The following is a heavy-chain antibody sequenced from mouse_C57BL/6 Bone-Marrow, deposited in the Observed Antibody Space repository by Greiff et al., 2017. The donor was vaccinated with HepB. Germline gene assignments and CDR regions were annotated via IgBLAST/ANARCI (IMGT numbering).Heavy chain of an antibody. J-gene: IGHJ2*01. V-gene: IGHV1-82*01. D-gene: IGHD4-1*01. CDR1: GYAFSSSW. CDR2: IYPGDGDT. Sequence: VKLQESGPELVKPGASVKISCKASGYAFSSSWMNWVKQRPGKGLEWIGRIYPGDGDTNYNGKFKGKATLTADKSSSTAYMQLSSLTSEDSAVYFCARDWTGVDYWGQGTTLTVSS. CDR3: ARDWTGVDY.